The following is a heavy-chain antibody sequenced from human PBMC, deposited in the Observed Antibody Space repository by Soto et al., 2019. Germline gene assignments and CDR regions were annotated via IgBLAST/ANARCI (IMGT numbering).Heavy chain of an antibody. CDR2: IYYSGST. Sequence: SETLSLTCTVSGGSISSGGYYWSWIRQHPGKGLEWIGYIYYSGSTYYNPSLKSRVTISVDTSKNQFSLKLSSVTAADTAVYYCARVSVSRLAGEHDWFDPWGQGTLVTVSS. CDR1: GGSISSGGYY. J-gene: IGHJ5*02. V-gene: IGHV4-31*03. CDR3: ARVSVSRLAGEHDWFDP. D-gene: IGHD1-26*01.